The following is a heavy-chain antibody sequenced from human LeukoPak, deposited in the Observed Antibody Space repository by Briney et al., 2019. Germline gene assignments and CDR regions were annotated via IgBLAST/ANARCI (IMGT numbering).Heavy chain of an antibody. CDR2: ISAYNGNT. D-gene: IGHD3-3*01. Sequence: ASVKVSCKASGYTFTSYGISWVRQAPGQGLEWMGWISAYNGNTNYAQKLQGRVTMTTDTSTSTAYMELSSLRAEDTAVYYGARADQIYDFWSGSSHSFDYWGQGTLVTVSS. CDR1: GYTFTSYG. V-gene: IGHV1-18*01. CDR3: ARADQIYDFWSGSSHSFDY. J-gene: IGHJ4*02.